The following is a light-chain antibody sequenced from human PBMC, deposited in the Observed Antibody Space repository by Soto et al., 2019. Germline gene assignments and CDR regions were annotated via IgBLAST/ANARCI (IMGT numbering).Light chain of an antibody. CDR3: QQYDSYSWT. CDR2: AAS. CDR1: QSISSY. Sequence: DIQMTQSPSSLSSSVGDRVTITCRASQSISSYLNWYQQKPVKAPKLLIYAASSLQSGVPSRFSGSGSGTEFTLTISSLQTDDFASYYCQQYDSYSWTFGQGTKVDI. J-gene: IGKJ1*01. V-gene: IGKV1-39*01.